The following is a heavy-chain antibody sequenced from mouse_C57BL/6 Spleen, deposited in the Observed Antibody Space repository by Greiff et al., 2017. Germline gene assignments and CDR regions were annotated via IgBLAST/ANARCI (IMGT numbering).Heavy chain of an antibody. V-gene: IGHV1-39*01. D-gene: IGHD2-3*01. CDR2: INPNYGTT. CDR1: GYSFTDYN. J-gene: IGHJ1*03. Sequence: LEESGPELVKPGASVKISCKASGYSFTDYNMNWVKQSNGKSLEWIGVINPNYGTTSYNQKFKGKATLTVDQSSSTAYMQLNSLTSEDSAVYYCARFRGDGYYNWYFDVWGTGTTVTVSS. CDR3: ARFRGDGYYNWYFDV.